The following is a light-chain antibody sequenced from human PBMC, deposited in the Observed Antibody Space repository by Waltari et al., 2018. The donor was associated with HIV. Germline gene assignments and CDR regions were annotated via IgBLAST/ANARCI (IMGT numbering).Light chain of an antibody. Sequence: QSVLTQPPSTSGTPGQRVTISCSGSISNIGNNYVYWYQHLPGTAPKLLIYNNNRRPSGLPDRFSGSKSDTSASLAISGLRSEDEADYYCSTWDVKMSGVIFGGGTKLTVL. CDR1: ISNIGNNY. CDR3: STWDVKMSGVI. V-gene: IGLV1-47*01. J-gene: IGLJ2*01. CDR2: NNN.